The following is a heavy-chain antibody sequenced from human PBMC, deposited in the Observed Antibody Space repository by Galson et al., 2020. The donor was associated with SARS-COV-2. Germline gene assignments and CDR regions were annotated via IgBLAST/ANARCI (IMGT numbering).Heavy chain of an antibody. D-gene: IGHD5-12*01. CDR1: GFTFSSYA. Sequence: GGSLRLSCAASGFTFSSYAMSWVRQAPGKGLEWVSAISGSGGSTYYADSVKGRFTISRDNSKNTLYLQMNSLRAEDTAVYYCVSSGYSGYDEYYFDYWGQGTLVTVSS. CDR2: ISGSGGST. J-gene: IGHJ4*02. V-gene: IGHV3-23*01. CDR3: VSSGYSGYDEYYFDY.